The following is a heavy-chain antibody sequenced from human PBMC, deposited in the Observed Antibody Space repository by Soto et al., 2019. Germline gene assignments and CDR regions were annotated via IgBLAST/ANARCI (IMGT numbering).Heavy chain of an antibody. Sequence: QITLKESGPTLVKPTQTLTLTCTFSGFSLSTSGVGVGWIRQPPGKALEWLALIYWDDDKRYSPSLKSRLTITXXTXKXXVVLTMTNMDPLDTATYYCAHSNEQPWGGGWSFGYWGQGTLVTVSS. V-gene: IGHV2-5*02. CDR2: IYWDDDK. D-gene: IGHD6-13*01. CDR1: GFSLSTSGVG. CDR3: AHSNEQPWGGGWSFGY. J-gene: IGHJ4*02.